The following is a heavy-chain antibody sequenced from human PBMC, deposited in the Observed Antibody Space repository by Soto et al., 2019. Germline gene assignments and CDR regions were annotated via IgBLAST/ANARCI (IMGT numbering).Heavy chain of an antibody. CDR3: TTDPILTGYHYPSHAFDI. V-gene: IGHV3-33*01. J-gene: IGHJ3*02. D-gene: IGHD3-9*01. CDR2: IWYDGSNK. Sequence: SLRLSCAASGFTFSSYGMHWVRQAPGKGLEWVAVIWYDGSNKYYADSVKGRFTISRDDSKNTLYLQMNSLKTEDTAVYYCTTDPILTGYHYPSHAFDIWGQGTMVTVSS. CDR1: GFTFSSYG.